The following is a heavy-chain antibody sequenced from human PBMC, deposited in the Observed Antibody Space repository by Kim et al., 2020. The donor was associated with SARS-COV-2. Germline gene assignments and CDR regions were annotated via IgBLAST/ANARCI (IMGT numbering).Heavy chain of an antibody. CDR3: ARSRITMVRGVKNAFDI. CDR2: IYYSGSS. D-gene: IGHD3-10*01. Sequence: SETLSLTCTVSGGSISSSRYYWGWIRQPPRKGLEWIGTIYYSGSSYFNPSIKSRVTISVDTSKNQFSLKLSSVTAADTAVYYCARSRITMVRGVKNAFDIWGQGTVVTVSS. CDR1: GGSISSSRYY. J-gene: IGHJ3*02. V-gene: IGHV4-39*01.